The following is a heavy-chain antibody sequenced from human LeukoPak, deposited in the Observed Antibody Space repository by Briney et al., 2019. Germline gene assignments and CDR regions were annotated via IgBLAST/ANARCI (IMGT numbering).Heavy chain of an antibody. CDR2: INHSGST. CDR1: GGSFSGYY. D-gene: IGHD3-22*01. CDR3: ARGPTYYYDSSGYYD. J-gene: IGHJ4*02. Sequence: SETLSLTCAVYGGSFSGYYWSWIRQPPRKGLEWIGEINHSGSTNYNPSLKSRVTISVDTSKNQFSLKLSSVTAADTAVYYCARGPTYYYDSSGYYDWGQGTLVTVSS. V-gene: IGHV4-34*01.